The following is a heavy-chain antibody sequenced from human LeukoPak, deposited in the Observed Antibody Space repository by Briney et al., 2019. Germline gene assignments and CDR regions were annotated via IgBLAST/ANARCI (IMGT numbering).Heavy chain of an antibody. J-gene: IGHJ4*02. Sequence: SVKVSCKASGGTFSSYAISWVRQAPGQGLEWMGGIIPIFGTANYAQKFQGRVTITADESTSTAYMELSSLRSEDTAVCYCARVEMATIVGGYYFDYWGQGTLVTVSS. CDR3: ARVEMATIVGGYYFDY. CDR2: IIPIFGTA. V-gene: IGHV1-69*01. D-gene: IGHD5-24*01. CDR1: GGTFSSYA.